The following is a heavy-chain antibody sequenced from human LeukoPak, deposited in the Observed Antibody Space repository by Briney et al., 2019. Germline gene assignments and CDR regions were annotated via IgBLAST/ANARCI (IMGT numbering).Heavy chain of an antibody. D-gene: IGHD6-13*01. Sequence: ASVKVSCKASGYTFTGYYMHWVRQATGQGLEWMGWINPNSGGTNYAQKFQGRVTMTRDTSISTAYMELSRLRSDDTAVYYCARELSAAGSHDAFDIWGQGTMVTVSS. CDR3: ARELSAAGSHDAFDI. CDR1: GYTFTGYY. V-gene: IGHV1-2*02. CDR2: INPNSGGT. J-gene: IGHJ3*02.